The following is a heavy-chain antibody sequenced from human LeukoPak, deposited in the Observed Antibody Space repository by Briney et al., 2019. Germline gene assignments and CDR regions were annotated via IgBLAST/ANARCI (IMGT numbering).Heavy chain of an antibody. CDR3: ASTWSSSWYEEGVGYGMDV. V-gene: IGHV4-30-2*01. D-gene: IGHD6-13*01. CDR2: INHSGSN. Sequence: PSKTLSLTCIVSGDSITSGDYYWSWIRQPPGKGLEWIGCINHSGSNYNNPSLKSRVTISMDTSKNQFSLKLSSVTAADTAVYYCASTWSSSWYEEGVGYGMDVWGQGTTVTVSS. CDR1: GDSITSGDYY. J-gene: IGHJ6*02.